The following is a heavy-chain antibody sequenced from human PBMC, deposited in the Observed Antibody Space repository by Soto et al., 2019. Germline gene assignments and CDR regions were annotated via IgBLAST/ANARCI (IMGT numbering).Heavy chain of an antibody. D-gene: IGHD2-2*01. CDR2: INPSGGST. CDR1: GCTFTIYY. CDR3: ARDRKEDIVVVPAAMWYYYYYYGMDV. J-gene: IGHJ6*02. V-gene: IGHV1-46*01. Sequence: EASVKVSCKASGCTFTIYYMHWVRQAPGQGLEWMGIINPSGGSTSYAQKFQGRVTMTRDTSTSTVYMELSSLRSENTAVYYCARDRKEDIVVVPAAMWYYYYYYGMDVWGQGTTVTVSS.